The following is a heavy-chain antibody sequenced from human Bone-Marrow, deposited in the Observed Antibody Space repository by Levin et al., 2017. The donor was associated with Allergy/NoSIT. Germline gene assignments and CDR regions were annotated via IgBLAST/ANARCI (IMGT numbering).Heavy chain of an antibody. CDR1: GFNFTNAW. J-gene: IGHJ6*02. V-gene: IGHV3-15*01. D-gene: IGHD2-15*01. Sequence: AGGSLRLSCAASGFNFTNAWMSWVRQAPGKGLEWVGRIKSRNDGGTTDYAAPVKCRFIISKDVSKNTLYLQMNSLKTQDTAVYYCSTEGGHCSGGSCYLLPFYYGMDVWGQGTTVTVSS. CDR3: STEGGHCSGGSCYLLPFYYGMDV. CDR2: IKSRNDGGTT.